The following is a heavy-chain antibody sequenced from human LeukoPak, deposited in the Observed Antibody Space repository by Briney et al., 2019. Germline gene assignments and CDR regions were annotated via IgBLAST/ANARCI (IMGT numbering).Heavy chain of an antibody. D-gene: IGHD4-17*01. CDR1: GDSISSYY. Sequence: PSETLSLTCTVSGDSISSYYWSWIRQPPGKGLEWIGYIYYSGSTNYNPSLKSRVTISVDTSKNQFSLKLSSVTAADTAVYYCARPGYGDYGVDVWGQGTTVTVSS. CDR3: ARPGYGDYGVDV. V-gene: IGHV4-59*01. J-gene: IGHJ6*02. CDR2: IYYSGST.